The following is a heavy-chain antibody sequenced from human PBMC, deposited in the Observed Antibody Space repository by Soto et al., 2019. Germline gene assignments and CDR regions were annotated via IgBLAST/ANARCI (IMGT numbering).Heavy chain of an antibody. J-gene: IGHJ6*02. CDR2: IYPGDSDT. D-gene: IGHD6-19*01. Sequence: PGESLKISCKGSGYSFTSYWIGWVRQMPGKGLEWMGIIYPGDSDTRYSPSFQGQVTISADKSISTAYLQWSSLKASDTAMYYFARIGQQWLQPTHVKYYYGMDVWGQGTTVTVSS. V-gene: IGHV5-51*01. CDR3: ARIGQQWLQPTHVKYYYGMDV. CDR1: GYSFTSYW.